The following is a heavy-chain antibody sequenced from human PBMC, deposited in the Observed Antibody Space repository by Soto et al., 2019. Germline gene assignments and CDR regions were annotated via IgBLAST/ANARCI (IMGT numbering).Heavy chain of an antibody. CDR1: GYTFTSYG. D-gene: IGHD3-9*01. CDR3: ARDALLYYDILTGRPYYFDY. J-gene: IGHJ4*02. V-gene: IGHV1-18*01. CDR2: ISAYNGNT. Sequence: ASVKVSCKASGYTFTSYGISWVRQAPGQGLEWMGWISAYNGNTNYAQKLLGRVTMTTDTSTSTAYMELRSLRSDDTAVYYCARDALLYYDILTGRPYYFDYWGQGTLVTVSS.